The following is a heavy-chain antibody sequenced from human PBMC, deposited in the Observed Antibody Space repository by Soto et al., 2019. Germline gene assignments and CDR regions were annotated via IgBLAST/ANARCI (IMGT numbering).Heavy chain of an antibody. J-gene: IGHJ6*02. Sequence: GGSLRLPCAASGFTFSSYGMHWVRQAPGKGLEWVAVISYDGSNKYYADSVKGRFTISRDNSKNTLYLQMNSLRAEDTAVYYCAKGEKHYYGSGSSTYYYYGMDVWGQGTTVTVSS. D-gene: IGHD3-10*01. CDR1: GFTFSSYG. V-gene: IGHV3-30*18. CDR2: ISYDGSNK. CDR3: AKGEKHYYGSGSSTYYYYGMDV.